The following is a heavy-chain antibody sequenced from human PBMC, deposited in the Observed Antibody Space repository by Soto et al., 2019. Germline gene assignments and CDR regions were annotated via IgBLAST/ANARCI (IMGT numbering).Heavy chain of an antibody. CDR1: GYTFTSYD. J-gene: IGHJ5*02. CDR2: MNPNSGNT. V-gene: IGHV1-8*01. CDR3: ARERTRGFDP. Sequence: QVQLVQSGAEVKKPGASVKVSCKASGYTFTSYDINWVRQATGQGLEWMGWMNPNSGNTAYAHKFLGTVTMTRTTSISTAYMALSSLRSEDTAVYYCARERTRGFDPWGQGTLVTVSS.